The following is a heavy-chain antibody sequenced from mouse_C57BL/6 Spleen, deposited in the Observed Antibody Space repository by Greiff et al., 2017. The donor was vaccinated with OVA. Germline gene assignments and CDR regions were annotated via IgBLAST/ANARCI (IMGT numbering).Heavy chain of an antibody. CDR3: ARGIYDGYFDY. CDR2: IYPGSGNT. CDR1: GYTFTDYY. Sequence: VKLQESGAELVRPGASVKLSCKASGYTFTDYYINWVKQRPGQGLEWIARIYPGSGNTYYNEKFKGKATLTAEKSSSTAYMQLSSLTSEDSAVYFCARGIYDGYFDYWGQGTTLTVSS. J-gene: IGHJ2*01. D-gene: IGHD2-3*01. V-gene: IGHV1-76*01.